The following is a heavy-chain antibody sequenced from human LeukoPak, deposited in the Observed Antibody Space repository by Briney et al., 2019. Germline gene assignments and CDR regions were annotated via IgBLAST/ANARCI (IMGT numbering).Heavy chain of an antibody. CDR2: IDLSNSYT. Sequence: GESLKISCKGSGYNFTNYWISWVRQMPGKGLEWMGRIDLSNSYTNYSPPFQGHVTISADRSISTAYLQWNSLKASGTAMYYCARHADYHILTGFDYWGQGTLVTVS. CDR1: GYNFTNYW. J-gene: IGHJ4*02. D-gene: IGHD3-9*01. CDR3: ARHADYHILTGFDY. V-gene: IGHV5-10-1*01.